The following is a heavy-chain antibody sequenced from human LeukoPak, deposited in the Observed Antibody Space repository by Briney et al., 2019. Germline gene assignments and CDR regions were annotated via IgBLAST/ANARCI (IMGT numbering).Heavy chain of an antibody. Sequence: GSLRLSCAASGFTFSNAWMSWIRQPPGKGLEWIGYIYYSGSTNYNPSLKSRVTISVDTSKNQFSLKLSSVTAADTAVYYCARVTIFGVVPGTDVWGKGTTVTVSS. CDR3: ARVTIFGVVPGTDV. CDR1: GFTFSNAW. J-gene: IGHJ6*04. D-gene: IGHD3-3*01. CDR2: IYYSGST. V-gene: IGHV4-59*01.